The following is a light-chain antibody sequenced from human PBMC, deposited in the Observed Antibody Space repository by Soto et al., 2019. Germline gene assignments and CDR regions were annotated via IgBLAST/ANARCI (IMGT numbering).Light chain of an antibody. CDR3: QQYTNWPLT. J-gene: IGKJ4*01. Sequence: EIVMTQSPATLSVSPGERATLSCRACQSVSSYLAWYQQKPGQAPRLLIYGASTRATGIPVRFSGSGSGTELTLTISSLQSEYSAVYYCQQYTNWPLTFGGGTKVEIK. CDR1: QSVSSY. V-gene: IGKV3-15*01. CDR2: GAS.